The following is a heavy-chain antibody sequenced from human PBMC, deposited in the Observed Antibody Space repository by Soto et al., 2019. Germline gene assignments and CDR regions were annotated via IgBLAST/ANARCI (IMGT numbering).Heavy chain of an antibody. D-gene: IGHD3-3*01. CDR1: GGSINSADYY. CDR2: IYYSGST. CDR3: ATHPYYDFYSGDYMDY. J-gene: IGHJ4*02. V-gene: IGHV4-30-4*01. Sequence: QVQLQESGPGLVKPSQTLSLTCTVSGGSINSADYYWTWFRQAPGKGLEWIGYIYYSGSTYYNPSLQSRLTISIATSTNQFSLKLSSVTAADTAVYYCATHPYYDFYSGDYMDYWGQGTLITVSS.